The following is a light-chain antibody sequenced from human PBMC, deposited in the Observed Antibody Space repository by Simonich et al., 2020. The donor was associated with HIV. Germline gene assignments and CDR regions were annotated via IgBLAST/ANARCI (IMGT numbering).Light chain of an antibody. Sequence: QSALTQPASVSGSPGQSITISCTETRNDVGSYNLVSWYQQHPGKAPKLLIYDGRERPSGVSNRFSGSKSDNTASLTISGLQAEDEADYYCCSYAGSSTWVFGGGTKVTVL. J-gene: IGLJ3*02. V-gene: IGLV2-23*01. CDR1: RNDVGSYNL. CDR3: CSYAGSSTWV. CDR2: DGR.